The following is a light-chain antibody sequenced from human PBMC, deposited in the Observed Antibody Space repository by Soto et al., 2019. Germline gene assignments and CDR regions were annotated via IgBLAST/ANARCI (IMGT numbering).Light chain of an antibody. CDR2: DTT. V-gene: IGLV7-46*01. CDR1: PGAVTNGHY. Sequence: QAVVTQEPALTVSPGVTVTLTCGSSPGAVTNGHYPYWFQQKPGQAPRTLIYDTTNRHSWTPARFSGSLLGGKAALTLSGAQPEDEAEYYCLLSYDGPYVFGTGTKVTVL. CDR3: LLSYDGPYV. J-gene: IGLJ1*01.